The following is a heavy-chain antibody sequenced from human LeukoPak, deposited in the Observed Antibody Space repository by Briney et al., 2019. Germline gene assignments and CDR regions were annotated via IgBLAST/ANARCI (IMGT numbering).Heavy chain of an antibody. CDR1: GGSFSGYY. CDR3: VVDCSSTSCYRY. V-gene: IGHV4-34*01. J-gene: IGHJ4*02. D-gene: IGHD2-2*01. Sequence: SETLSLICAVYGGSFSGYYWSWIRQPPGKGLEWIGEINHSGSTNYNPSLKSRVTISVDTSKNQFSLELSSVTAADTAVYYCVVDCSSTSCYRYWGQGTLVTVSS. CDR2: INHSGST.